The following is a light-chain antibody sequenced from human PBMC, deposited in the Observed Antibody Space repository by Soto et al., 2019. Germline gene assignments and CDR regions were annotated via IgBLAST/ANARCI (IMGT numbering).Light chain of an antibody. Sequence: QSALTQPASVSGSPGQSITISCIGTGSDIGGYNYVFWYKQYPGLPPKLVIYDVSNRPSGVSHRFFGSKSGNTASLTISGLQAEDEADYYCSSYRNSATVFVFGTGTKLTVL. CDR2: DVS. CDR3: SSYRNSATVFV. J-gene: IGLJ1*01. V-gene: IGLV2-14*03. CDR1: GSDIGGYNY.